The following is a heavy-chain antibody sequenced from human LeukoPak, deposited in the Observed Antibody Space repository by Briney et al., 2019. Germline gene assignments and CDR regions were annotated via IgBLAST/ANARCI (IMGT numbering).Heavy chain of an antibody. CDR3: ARGGYTNGYAY. V-gene: IGHV3-7*03. D-gene: IGHD5-18*01. J-gene: IGHJ4*02. Sequence: GGSLRLSCAASGFNFNNYWMSWVRQAPGNGLGWVANIRPDGGEKYYVDSVKGRFTISRDNAKNSVVLQMNSLRAEDTAVYYCARGGYTNGYAYWGQGTLVTVSS. CDR1: GFNFNNYW. CDR2: IRPDGGEK.